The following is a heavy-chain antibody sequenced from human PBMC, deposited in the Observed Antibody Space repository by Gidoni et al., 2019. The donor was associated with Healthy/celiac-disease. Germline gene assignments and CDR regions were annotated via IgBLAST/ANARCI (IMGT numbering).Heavy chain of an antibody. CDR2: IGYDGSNK. CDR3: ARDAAAPRGAFDI. Sequence: QVQLVESGGGVVQPGRSLRRSCAASGFTFSSYGMHWVRPAPGKGLGWVAVIGYDGSNKYYAVSVKGRFTISRDNSKNTLYLQMNSLRAEDTAVYYCARDAAAPRGAFDIWGQGTMVTVSS. CDR1: GFTFSSYG. J-gene: IGHJ3*02. V-gene: IGHV3-33*01. D-gene: IGHD3-10*01.